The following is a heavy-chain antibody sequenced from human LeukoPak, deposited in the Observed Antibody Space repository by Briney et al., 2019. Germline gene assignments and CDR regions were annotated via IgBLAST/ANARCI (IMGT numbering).Heavy chain of an antibody. CDR2: ISTSSSTI. CDR1: GFTLSPYS. CDR3: ARRHGDYVGSFEY. Sequence: GGSLRLSCEASGFTLSPYSMNWVCQAPGKGLEWASYISTSSSTIYYADSVKGRFTISRDNAKNTVYLQMNSLRDEDTAVYYCARRHGDYVGSFEYWGQGTLVIVSS. V-gene: IGHV3-48*02. D-gene: IGHD4-17*01. J-gene: IGHJ4*02.